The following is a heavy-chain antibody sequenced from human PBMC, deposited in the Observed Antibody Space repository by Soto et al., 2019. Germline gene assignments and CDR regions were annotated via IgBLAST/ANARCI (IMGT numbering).Heavy chain of an antibody. CDR3: AASIAAAGSGKWYFDL. Sequence: QVQLVESGGGVVQPGRSLRLSCAASGFTFSSYAMHWVRQAPGKGLEWVAVISYDGSNKYYADSVKGRFTISRDNSKNTLYLQMNSLRAEDTAVYYCAASIAAAGSGKWYFDLWGRGTLVTVSS. CDR2: ISYDGSNK. D-gene: IGHD6-13*01. V-gene: IGHV3-30-3*01. J-gene: IGHJ2*01. CDR1: GFTFSSYA.